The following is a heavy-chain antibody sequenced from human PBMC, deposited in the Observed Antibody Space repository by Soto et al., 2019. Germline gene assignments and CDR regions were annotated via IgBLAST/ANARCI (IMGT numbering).Heavy chain of an antibody. CDR2: ISDSGGTT. J-gene: IGHJ4*02. D-gene: IGHD1-1*01. CDR3: AKAARITTLYNVDF. Sequence: EVQLLESGGGLVQPGGSLRLSCAASGFTFSSFGMNWVRQAPGKGLEWVSLISDSGGTTYHADSVKGRFTISRDNSKNALYLQLNGLRAEDTAVYYGAKAARITTLYNVDFWGQETLVTVSS. CDR1: GFTFSSFG. V-gene: IGHV3-23*01.